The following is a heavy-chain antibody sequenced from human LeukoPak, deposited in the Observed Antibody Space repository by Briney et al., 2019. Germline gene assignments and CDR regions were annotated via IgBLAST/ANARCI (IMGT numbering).Heavy chain of an antibody. CDR2: FYHGGST. J-gene: IGHJ4*02. D-gene: IGHD3-10*01. V-gene: IGHV4-38-2*02. Sequence: SETLSLTCTVSGYSISTGYYWDWIRQPPGKGLEWIGTFYHGGSTYYNPSLKSRVTISVDTSKNQFSLKLSSVTAADTAVYYCARVFNGPVVRGVDYWGQGTLVTVSS. CDR1: GYSISTGYY. CDR3: ARVFNGPVVRGVDY.